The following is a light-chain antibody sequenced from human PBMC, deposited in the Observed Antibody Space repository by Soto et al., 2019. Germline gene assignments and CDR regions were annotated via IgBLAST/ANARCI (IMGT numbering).Light chain of an antibody. V-gene: IGKV3-20*01. CDR2: GAS. J-gene: IGKJ5*01. Sequence: EIVLTQSPGTLSLSPGERATLSCRASQSVSSNYLAWYQQKPGQAPRLLIYGASSRAIGIPDRFSGSGSGADLTSTISRLEPEDFVVYYCQHAGSSAITFGQGTRLEIK. CDR1: QSVSSNY. CDR3: QHAGSSAIT.